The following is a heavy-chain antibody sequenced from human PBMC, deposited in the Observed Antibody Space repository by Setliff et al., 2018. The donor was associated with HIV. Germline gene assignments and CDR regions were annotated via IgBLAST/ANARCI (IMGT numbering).Heavy chain of an antibody. CDR3: ARHDGTYCGGDCYLLGYFDL. J-gene: IGHJ2*01. Sequence: SETLSLTCAVSGYSISSGYYWGWIRQPPGKGLEWIGNIYHSGSTYYNPSLKSRVAISVDTSKNQFSLKLTSVTAADTAVYYCARHDGTYCGGDCYLLGYFDLWGRGTLVTVSS. CDR2: IYHSGST. V-gene: IGHV4-38-2*01. CDR1: GYSISSGYY. D-gene: IGHD2-21*02.